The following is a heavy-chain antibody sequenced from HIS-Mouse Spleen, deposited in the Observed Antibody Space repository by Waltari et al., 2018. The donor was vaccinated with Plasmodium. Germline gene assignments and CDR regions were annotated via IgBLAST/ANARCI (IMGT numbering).Heavy chain of an antibody. CDR1: GGSIRTSSYS. Sequence: QLQLQESGPGLVQPSETLSPTCTASGGSIRTSSYSWARIRQPPGKGLEWLGSIYYSGSTYYNPSLKSRVTISVDTSKNQFSLKLSSVTAADTAVYYCARDRITGTSYFDYWGQGTLVTVSS. CDR2: IYYSGST. D-gene: IGHD1-7*01. J-gene: IGHJ4*02. V-gene: IGHV4-39*07. CDR3: ARDRITGTSYFDY.